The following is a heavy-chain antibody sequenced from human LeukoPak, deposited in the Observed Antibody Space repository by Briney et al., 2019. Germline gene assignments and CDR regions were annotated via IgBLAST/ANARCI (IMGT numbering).Heavy chain of an antibody. V-gene: IGHV3-48*04. CDR3: ARAGPLLRYYFDY. Sequence: GGSLRLSCAASGFTFSSYSMNWVRQAPGKGLEWVSYISSSSSTIYYADSVKGRFTISRDNAKNSLYLQMNSLRAEDTAVYYCARAGPLLRYYFDYWGQGTLVTVSS. D-gene: IGHD2/OR15-2a*01. J-gene: IGHJ4*02. CDR1: GFTFSSYS. CDR2: ISSSSSTI.